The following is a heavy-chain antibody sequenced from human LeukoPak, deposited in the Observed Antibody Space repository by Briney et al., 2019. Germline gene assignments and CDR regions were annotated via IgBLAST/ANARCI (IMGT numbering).Heavy chain of an antibody. Sequence: GGSLRLSCAASGFTFSSYWMSWVRQAPGKGLEWVANIKQDGSEKYYVDSVKGRFTISRDNAKNSLYLQMNSLRAGDTAVYYCARAAHYDSWSGPPDYWGQGTLVTVSS. J-gene: IGHJ4*02. CDR3: ARAAHYDSWSGPPDY. D-gene: IGHD3-3*01. CDR2: IKQDGSEK. V-gene: IGHV3-7*01. CDR1: GFTFSSYW.